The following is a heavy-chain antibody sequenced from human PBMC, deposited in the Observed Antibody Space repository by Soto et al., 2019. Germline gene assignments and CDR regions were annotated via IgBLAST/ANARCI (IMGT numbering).Heavy chain of an antibody. J-gene: IGHJ5*02. V-gene: IGHV5-51*01. CDR3: GTYYTFWSA. Sequence: EVQLVQSGTEVKKPGDSLKISCEFPGYTFIRNSIAWVRQMPGRGLEWMGLIHPSDSQAKYSPSFQGQVTISVDRSTNTAYLQWNSLKASDTVMYYCGTYYTFWSAWGQGTLVIVSS. D-gene: IGHD3-3*01. CDR2: IHPSDSQA. CDR1: GYTFIRNS.